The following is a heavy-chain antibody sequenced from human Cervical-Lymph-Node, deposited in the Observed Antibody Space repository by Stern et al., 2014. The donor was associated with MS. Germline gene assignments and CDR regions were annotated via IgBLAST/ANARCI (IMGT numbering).Heavy chain of an antibody. CDR3: VREDGDFDY. V-gene: IGHV3-30-3*01. Sequence: VQLLESGGGVVQPGGSLRLSCAASGFTFSSHVMHWVRQAPGKGLEWVAGIWHDENNNACADSVKGRFTISRDNSNNTLSLQMNSLRAEDTAVYYCVREDGDFDYWGQGTLVTVSS. CDR2: IWHDENNN. J-gene: IGHJ4*02. CDR1: GFTFSSHV. D-gene: IGHD2-8*01.